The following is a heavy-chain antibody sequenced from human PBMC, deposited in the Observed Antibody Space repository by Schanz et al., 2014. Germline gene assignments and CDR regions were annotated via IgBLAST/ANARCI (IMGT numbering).Heavy chain of an antibody. CDR2: ISDSGDTA. CDR3: AKSDAFDI. V-gene: IGHV3-23*04. Sequence: EVQLVESGGGLVQPGGSLRLSCAASGFSVGNKYMNWVRQAPGKGLEWVSLISDSGDTAYYADSVKGRFTISRDNFKGALYLQMSSLRAEDTAVYYCAKSDAFDIWGQGTLXTVSS. J-gene: IGHJ3*02. CDR1: GFSVGNKY.